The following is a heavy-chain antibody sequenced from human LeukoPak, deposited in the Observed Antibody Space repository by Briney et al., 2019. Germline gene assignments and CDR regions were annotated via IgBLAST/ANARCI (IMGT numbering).Heavy chain of an antibody. V-gene: IGHV1-2*02. CDR3: ARVLGYCSSTSCYPEQY. J-gene: IGHJ4*02. CDR1: GYTFTCYY. CDR2: INPNSGGT. Sequence: ASVKVSCKASGYTFTCYYMHWVRQAPGQGLEWMGWINPNSGGTNYAQKFQGRVTMTRDTSISTAYMELSRLRPDDTAVYYCARVLGYCSSTSCYPEQYWGQGTLVTVSS. D-gene: IGHD2-2*01.